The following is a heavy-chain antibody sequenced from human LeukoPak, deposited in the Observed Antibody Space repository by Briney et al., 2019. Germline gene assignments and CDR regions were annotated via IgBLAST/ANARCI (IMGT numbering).Heavy chain of an antibody. J-gene: IGHJ4*02. D-gene: IGHD3-16*01. CDR2: TSSSSSYI. CDR1: GFTFSSYS. Sequence: GGSLRLSCAASGFTFSSYSMNWVRQAPGEGLVWVSSTSSSSSYIYYADSVKGRFTISRDNAMNSLYLQMNSLRAEDTAVYYCARDSIMITFGGVTFDYWGQGTLVTVSS. CDR3: ARDSIMITFGGVTFDY. V-gene: IGHV3-21*01.